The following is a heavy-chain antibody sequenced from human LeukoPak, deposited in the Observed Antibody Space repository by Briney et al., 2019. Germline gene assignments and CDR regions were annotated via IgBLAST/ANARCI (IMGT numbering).Heavy chain of an antibody. J-gene: IGHJ4*02. CDR1: GSSITSVSY. CDR3: ARVGSSNSHYDY. CDR2: LSHSGAT. V-gene: IGHV4-38-2*02. D-gene: IGHD3-10*01. Sequence: PSETLSLTCSVSGSSITSVSYWAWIRQAPEKGLEWIGSLSHSGATYYNPSLTSRLSTSVDTSNSRFSLTLRSVTAADTAVYYCARVGSSNSHYDYWGSGTLVTVSS.